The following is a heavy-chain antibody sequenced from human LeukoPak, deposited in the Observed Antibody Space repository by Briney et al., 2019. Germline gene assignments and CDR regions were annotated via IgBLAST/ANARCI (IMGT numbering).Heavy chain of an antibody. CDR3: ARAEYYYDSSGYYPRYYNYYYMDV. CDR2: IFGGTNT. Sequence: PGGSLRLSCAASGFTVSSNHMSWVRQAPGKGLEWVSVIFGGTNTQYADSVKGRFTISRDNSKNTLYLQMNSLRAEDTAVFYCARAEYYYDSSGYYPRYYNYYYMDVWGKGTTVTVSS. J-gene: IGHJ6*03. CDR1: GFTVSSNH. D-gene: IGHD3-22*01. V-gene: IGHV3-66*01.